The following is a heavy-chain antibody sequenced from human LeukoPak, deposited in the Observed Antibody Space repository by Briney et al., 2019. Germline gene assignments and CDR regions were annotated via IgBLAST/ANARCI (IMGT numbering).Heavy chain of an antibody. CDR2: IYSGGTT. D-gene: IGHD6-19*01. J-gene: IGHJ4*02. V-gene: IGHV3-66*01. Sequence: GGSLRLSCAASGFTVSSNFMSWVRQAPGKGLEWVSVIYSGGTTYYADSVKGRFTISRDSSMNTLYLQMNTLRVEDTAVYYCARGVSSGWYYFDFWGQGTLVTVS. CDR3: ARGVSSGWYYFDF. CDR1: GFTVSSNF.